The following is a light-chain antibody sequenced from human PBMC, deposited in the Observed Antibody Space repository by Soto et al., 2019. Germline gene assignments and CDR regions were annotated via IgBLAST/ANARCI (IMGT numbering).Light chain of an antibody. J-gene: IGKJ4*01. CDR2: KAS. CDR1: QSIRSW. CDR3: QEYKSYPVT. V-gene: IGKV1-5*03. Sequence: DIQMTQSPSTLTASVGGRVTITCRASQSIRSWLAWYQQKPGKAPNLLIYKASSLESGVPSRFSGSGSGTEFTLTISSLQPDDFATYYCQEYKSYPVTFGGGTKVEIK.